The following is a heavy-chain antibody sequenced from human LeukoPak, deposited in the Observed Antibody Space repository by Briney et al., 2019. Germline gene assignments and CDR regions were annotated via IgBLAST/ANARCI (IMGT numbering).Heavy chain of an antibody. J-gene: IGHJ4*02. CDR3: ARGGSFVEY. V-gene: IGHV3-48*03. D-gene: IGHD3-10*01. CDR2: ISSGGSTV. Sequence: GGSLRLSCAASGFTFSNYETYWVRLAPGKGREWVSYISSGGSTVYYADSVKGRSTVSRDNTKNSLYLQMSSLRAEDTAVYYCARGGSFVEYWGQGTLVSVSS. CDR1: GFTFSNYE.